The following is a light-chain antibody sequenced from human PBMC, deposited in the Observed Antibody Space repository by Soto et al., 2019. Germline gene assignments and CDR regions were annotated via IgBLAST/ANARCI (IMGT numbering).Light chain of an antibody. V-gene: IGKV1-5*03. CDR3: QQYNSYSPMYT. J-gene: IGKJ2*01. CDR1: QSISSW. CDR2: KAS. Sequence: DIQMTQSPSTLSSSVGDRVTITCRASQSISSWLAWYQQKPGKAPKRLIYKASSLESGVPSRFSGSGSGTAFTLTISSLQPDDFSTYYCQQYNSYSPMYTFGLGTKLEIK.